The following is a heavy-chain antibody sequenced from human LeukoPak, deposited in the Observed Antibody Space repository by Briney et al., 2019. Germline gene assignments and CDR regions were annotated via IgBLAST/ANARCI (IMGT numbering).Heavy chain of an antibody. Sequence: GGSLRLSCAASGFTFDDYAMHWVRQAPGKGLEWVSGISWNSGSIGYADSVKGRFTISRDNAKNSLCLQMNSLRAEDMALYYCAKGTPYSSSWYDDYFDYWGQGTLVTVSS. CDR2: ISWNSGSI. V-gene: IGHV3-9*03. D-gene: IGHD6-13*01. J-gene: IGHJ4*02. CDR1: GFTFDDYA. CDR3: AKGTPYSSSWYDDYFDY.